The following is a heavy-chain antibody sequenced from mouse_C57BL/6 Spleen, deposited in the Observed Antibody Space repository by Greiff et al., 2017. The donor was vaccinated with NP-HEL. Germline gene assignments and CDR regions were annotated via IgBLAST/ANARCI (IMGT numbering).Heavy chain of an antibody. CDR2: IYPGDGDT. V-gene: IGHV1-82*01. D-gene: IGHD1-1*01. J-gene: IGHJ4*01. CDR1: GYAFSSSW. CDR3: ARSGTVVATPYYYAMDY. Sequence: VQLQQSGPELVKPGASVKISCKASGYAFSSSWMNWVKQRPGKGLEWIGRIYPGDGDTNYNGKFKGKATLTADKSSSTAYMQLSSLTSEDSAVYFCARSGTVVATPYYYAMDYWGQGTSVTVSS.